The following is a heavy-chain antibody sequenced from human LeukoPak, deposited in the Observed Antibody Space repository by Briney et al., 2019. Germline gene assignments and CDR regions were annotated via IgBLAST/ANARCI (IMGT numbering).Heavy chain of an antibody. J-gene: IGHJ4*02. CDR1: GFTVSSNY. V-gene: IGHV3-53*01. Sequence: PGGSLRLSCAASGFTVSSNYMSWVRQAPGKGLEGVSVIYSGGTTYYADFVKGRFTISKDNSKNTLYLQMNSLRGEDTAVYHCARGGYYDSSGYYDYWGQGTLVTVSS. CDR3: ARGGYYDSSGYYDY. CDR2: IYSGGTT. D-gene: IGHD3-22*01.